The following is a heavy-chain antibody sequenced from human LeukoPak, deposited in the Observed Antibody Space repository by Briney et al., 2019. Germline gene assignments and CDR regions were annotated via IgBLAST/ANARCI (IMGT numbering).Heavy chain of an antibody. D-gene: IGHD3-16*02. J-gene: IGHJ6*02. CDR3: ARFLDDYVWGSYLPRDYYGMDV. CDR1: GGSVSSGSYY. CDR2: IYYSGST. V-gene: IGHV4-61*01. Sequence: SETLSLTCTVSGGSVSSGSYYWSWIRQPPGKGLEWIGYIYYSGSTNYNPSLKSRVTISVDTTKNQFSLKLSSVTAADTAVYYCARFLDDYVWGSYLPRDYYGMDVWGQGTTVTVSS.